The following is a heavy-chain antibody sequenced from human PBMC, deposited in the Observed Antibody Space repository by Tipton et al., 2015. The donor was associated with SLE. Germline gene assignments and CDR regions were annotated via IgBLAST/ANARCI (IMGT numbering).Heavy chain of an antibody. CDR2: IHHSGIT. CDR1: SYSISNDNW. J-gene: IGHJ4*02. CDR3: AREYSGYDYRTFDH. D-gene: IGHD5-12*01. Sequence: TLSLTCAVSSYSISNDNWWGWIRQPPGKGLEWTGTIHHSGITYYNPSLKSRVTISVDTSKNQFSLKLRSVTAADTAVYYCAREYSGYDYRTFDHWGQGTLVTVSS. V-gene: IGHV4-38-2*02.